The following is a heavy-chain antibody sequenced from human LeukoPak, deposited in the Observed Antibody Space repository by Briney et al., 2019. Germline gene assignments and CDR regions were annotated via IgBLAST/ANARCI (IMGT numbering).Heavy chain of an antibody. D-gene: IGHD5-12*01. J-gene: IGHJ4*02. CDR3: ARGYGETSGDY. Sequence: GGSLRLSCAASGFTFRAYSMNWVRQAPGKGLEWVSYISSSSGTIHYTDSVEGRFTISRDNARNTLYLQMNSLRDDDTAVYYCARGYGETSGDYWGQGALVTVSS. CDR1: GFTFRAYS. V-gene: IGHV3-48*02. CDR2: ISSSSGTI.